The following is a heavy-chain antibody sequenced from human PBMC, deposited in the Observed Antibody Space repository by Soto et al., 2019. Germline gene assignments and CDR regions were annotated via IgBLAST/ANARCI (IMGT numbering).Heavy chain of an antibody. Sequence: SETLSLTCTVSGGSISSSSYYWGWIRQPPGKGLEWIGSIYYSGSTYYNPSLKSRVTISVDTSKNQFSLKLSSVTAADTAVYYSASLEGSSAIVDGSFDYWGQGTLVNVSS. CDR2: IYYSGST. V-gene: IGHV4-39*01. J-gene: IGHJ4*02. D-gene: IGHD2-2*01. CDR1: GGSISSSSYY. CDR3: ASLEGSSAIVDGSFDY.